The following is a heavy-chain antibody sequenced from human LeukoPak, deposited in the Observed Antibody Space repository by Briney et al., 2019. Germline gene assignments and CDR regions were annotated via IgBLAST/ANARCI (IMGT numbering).Heavy chain of an antibody. D-gene: IGHD3-22*01. CDR2: MNPNSGNT. Sequence: GASVKVSCKASGYTFTTLDINWVRQATGQGLEWMGWMNPNSGNTGYAQKFQGRVTITRDTSTSTAYMELSSLRSEDTAVYYCARESVIGSSGYFYWGQGTLVTVSS. CDR3: ARESVIGSSGYFY. J-gene: IGHJ4*02. V-gene: IGHV1-8*03. CDR1: GYTFTTLD.